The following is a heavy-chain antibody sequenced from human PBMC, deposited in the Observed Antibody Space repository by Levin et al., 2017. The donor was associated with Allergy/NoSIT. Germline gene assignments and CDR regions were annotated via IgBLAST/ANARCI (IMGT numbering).Heavy chain of an antibody. D-gene: IGHD4-17*01. V-gene: IGHV3-23*01. J-gene: IGHJ4*02. CDR1: GFTFSSYA. CDR3: AKGDGDTLPGFDY. CDR2: ISGSGGST. Sequence: GESLKISCAASGFTFSSYAMSWVRQAPGKGLEWVSAISGSGGSTYYADSVKGRFTISRDNSKNTLYLQMNSLRAEDTAVYYCAKGDGDTLPGFDYWGQGTLVTVSS.